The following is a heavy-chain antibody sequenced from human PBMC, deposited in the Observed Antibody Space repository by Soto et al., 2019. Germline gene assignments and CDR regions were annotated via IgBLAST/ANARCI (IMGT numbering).Heavy chain of an antibody. D-gene: IGHD2-2*01. J-gene: IGHJ6*02. CDR2: ISYDGSNK. CDR1: GFTFSSYA. Sequence: GGSLRLSCAASGFTFSSYAMHWVRQAPGKGLEWVAVISYDGSNKYYADSVKGRFTISRDDSKNTLYLQMNSLRAEDTAVYYCARGKYCTSTRCYYYGMDVWGQGTTVTVSS. V-gene: IGHV3-30-3*01. CDR3: ARGKYCTSTRCYYYGMDV.